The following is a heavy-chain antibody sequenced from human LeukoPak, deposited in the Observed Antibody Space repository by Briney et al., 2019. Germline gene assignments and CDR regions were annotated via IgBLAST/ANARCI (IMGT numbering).Heavy chain of an antibody. V-gene: IGHV3-48*01. CDR3: ARDSRIAVAAATHFDY. Sequence: PGGSLRLSCAASGFTFSSYSMNWVRQAPGKGLEWVSYISSSSSTIYYADSVKGRFPISRDNAKNSLYLQMNSLRAEDTAVYYCARDSRIAVAAATHFDYWGQGTLVTVSS. CDR1: GFTFSSYS. CDR2: ISSSSSTI. J-gene: IGHJ4*02. D-gene: IGHD6-19*01.